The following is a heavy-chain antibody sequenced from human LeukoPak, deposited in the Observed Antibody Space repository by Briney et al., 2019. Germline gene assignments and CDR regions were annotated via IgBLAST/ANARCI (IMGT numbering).Heavy chain of an antibody. CDR2: ISPTTGGT. Sequence: GASVKVSCKASGYTFTGFYLHWVRQAPGQGLEWVGWISPTTGGTNYAQRFQGRVTMTRDTSISTAYMELSRLKSDDTAVYYCARDRVGGSAVAGNYWGQGTLVTVFS. CDR1: GYTFTGFY. D-gene: IGHD2-15*01. CDR3: ARDRVGGSAVAGNY. J-gene: IGHJ4*02. V-gene: IGHV1-2*02.